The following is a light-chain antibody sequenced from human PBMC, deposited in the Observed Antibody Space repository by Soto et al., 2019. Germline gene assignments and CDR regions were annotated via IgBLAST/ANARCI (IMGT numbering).Light chain of an antibody. J-gene: IGKJ3*01. V-gene: IGKV3-20*01. CDR3: QQYGSSPCT. Sequence: EIVLTQSPGTLSLSPGERATLSCRASQSVSSSYLAWYQQKPGQAPRLLIYGASSRATGIPDRFSGSGSGTDFTLTISRLEPEDSAMCYCQQYGSSPCTFGPGTKVDIK. CDR2: GAS. CDR1: QSVSSSY.